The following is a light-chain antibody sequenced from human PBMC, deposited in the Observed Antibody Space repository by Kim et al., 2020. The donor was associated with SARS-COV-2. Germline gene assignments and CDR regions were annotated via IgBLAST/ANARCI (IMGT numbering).Light chain of an antibody. CDR2: WAS. CDR1: QSILYSSNNNNY. CDR3: QQYYSTPYT. V-gene: IGKV4-1*01. J-gene: IGKJ2*01. Sequence: DIVMTQSPDSLAVSLGERATINCKSSQSILYSSNNNNYLAWYQQKPGQPPNLLIYWASTRESGVPDRFSGSGSGTDFTLTISSLQAEDVAVYYCQQYYSTPYTFGQGTKLEI.